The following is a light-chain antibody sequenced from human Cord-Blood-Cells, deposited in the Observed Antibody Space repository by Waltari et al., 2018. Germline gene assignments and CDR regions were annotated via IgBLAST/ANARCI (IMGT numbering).Light chain of an antibody. CDR3: QQYGSSWLT. V-gene: IGKV3-20*01. Sequence: EIVLTQSPGTLSLSPAERATLSCRASQSVSSSYLAWYQQKPGQAPRLLIYGASSRATGIPDRFSGSGSGTDFTLTINRLEPEDFAVYYCQQYGSSWLTFGGGTKVEIK. CDR1: QSVSSSY. CDR2: GAS. J-gene: IGKJ4*01.